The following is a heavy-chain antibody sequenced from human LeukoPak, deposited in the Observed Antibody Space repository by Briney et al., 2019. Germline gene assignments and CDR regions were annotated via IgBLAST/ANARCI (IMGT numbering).Heavy chain of an antibody. CDR1: GGSISSSSYY. D-gene: IGHD4-17*01. Sequence: SETLSLTCTVSGGSISSSSYYWGWIRQPPGKGLEWIGSIYYSGSTYYNPSLKSRVTISVDTSKNQFSLKLSSVTAADTAVYYCASSYGDINWFDPRGQGTLVTVSS. V-gene: IGHV4-39*01. CDR3: ASSYGDINWFDP. J-gene: IGHJ5*02. CDR2: IYYSGST.